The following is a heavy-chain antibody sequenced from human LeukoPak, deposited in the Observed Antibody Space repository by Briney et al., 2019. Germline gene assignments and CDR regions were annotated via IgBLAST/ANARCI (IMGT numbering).Heavy chain of an antibody. D-gene: IGHD2-2*01. Sequence: KPSETLSLTCTVSGGSISSYYWSWIRQPPGKGLEWIGYIYYSGSTNYNPSLKSRVTISVDTSKNQFSLKLSSVTAADTAVYYCARDIPRYCSTTSCSVEGGGHNWFDPWGQGTLVTVSS. CDR1: GGSISSYY. J-gene: IGHJ5*02. CDR3: ARDIPRYCSTTSCSVEGGGHNWFDP. V-gene: IGHV4-59*01. CDR2: IYYSGST.